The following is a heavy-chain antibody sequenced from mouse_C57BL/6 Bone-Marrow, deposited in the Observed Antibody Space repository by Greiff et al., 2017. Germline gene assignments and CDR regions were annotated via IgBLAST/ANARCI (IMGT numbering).Heavy chain of an antibody. CDR2: IHPNSGST. J-gene: IGHJ3*01. CDR1: GYTFTSYW. D-gene: IGHD1-1*01. Sequence: VQLQQPGAELVKPGASVKLSCKASGYTFTSYWMHWVKQRPGQGLEWIGMIHPNSGSTNYNEKFKSKATLTVDKSSSTAYMQLSSLTSEDSAVYYCARKLYYYGSSYGYWGQGTLVTVSA. V-gene: IGHV1-64*01. CDR3: ARKLYYYGSSYGY.